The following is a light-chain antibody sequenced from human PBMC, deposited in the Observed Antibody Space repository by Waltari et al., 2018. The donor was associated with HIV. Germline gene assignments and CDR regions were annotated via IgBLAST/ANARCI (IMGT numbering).Light chain of an antibody. CDR2: GAS. J-gene: IGKJ1*01. CDR3: QQYGSSPQT. V-gene: IGKV3-15*01. CDR1: QSVYSN. Sequence: EIVMTQSPVTLSVSPGERATLSCRASQSVYSNLAWYQQKPGQAPRLVIYGASTRATGIPARFSGSGSGTEFTLTISSLQSEDFAVYYCQQYGSSPQTFGQGTKVEIK.